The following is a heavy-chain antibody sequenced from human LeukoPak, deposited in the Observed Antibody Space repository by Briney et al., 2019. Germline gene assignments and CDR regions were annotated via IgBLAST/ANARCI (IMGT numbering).Heavy chain of an antibody. CDR3: ARAPTSYYDSSGYYYLAAFDI. V-gene: IGHV4-34*01. CDR2: INHSGST. D-gene: IGHD3-22*01. Sequence: SETLSLTCAVYGGSFSGYYWSWIRQPPGKGLEWIGEINHSGSTNYNPSLKSRVTISVDTSKNQFSLKLSSVTAADTAVYYCARAPTSYYDSSGYYYLAAFDIWGQGTMITVSS. J-gene: IGHJ3*02. CDR1: GGSFSGYY.